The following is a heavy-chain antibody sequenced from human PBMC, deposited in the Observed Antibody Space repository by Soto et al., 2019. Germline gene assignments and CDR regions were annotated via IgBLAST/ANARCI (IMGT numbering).Heavy chain of an antibody. CDR2: ISSSGSTI. Sequence: QVQLVESGGGLVKPGGSLRLSCAASGFTFSDYYMSWIRQAPGKGLEWVSYISSSGSTIYYADSVKGRFTISRDNAKNSLCLQTNSLRAEDTAVYYCARAGTCPYYYYYYLDGWGKGTTVTVFS. V-gene: IGHV3-11*01. CDR3: ARAGTCPYYYYYYLDG. J-gene: IGHJ6*03. CDR1: GFTFSDYY. D-gene: IGHD1-26*01.